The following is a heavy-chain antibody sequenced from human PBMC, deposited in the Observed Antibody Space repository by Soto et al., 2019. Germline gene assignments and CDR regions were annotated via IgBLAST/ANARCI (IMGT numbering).Heavy chain of an antibody. CDR2: INHSGST. CDR1: GGSFSGYY. D-gene: IGHD6-13*01. V-gene: IGHV4-34*01. CDR3: ARKGSSWYRGYDY. Sequence: SETLSLTCAVYGGSFSGYYWSWIRQPPGKGLEWIGEINHSGSTNYNPSLKSRVTISVDTSKNQFSLKLSSVTAADTAVYYCARKGSSWYRGYDYWGQGTLVTVS. J-gene: IGHJ4*02.